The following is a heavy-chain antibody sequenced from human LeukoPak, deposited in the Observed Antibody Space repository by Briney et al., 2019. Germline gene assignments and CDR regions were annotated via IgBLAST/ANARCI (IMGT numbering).Heavy chain of an antibody. V-gene: IGHV3-30*04. CDR3: ARDGDYGDYGYYFDY. CDR2: MSYDGNDK. J-gene: IGHJ4*02. Sequence: GGSLRLSCAASGFTFSSYAIHWVRQAPGKGLEWVAVMSYDGNDKYYADSVKGRFTISRDNSKNSLYLQMTSLRPEDSAVYYCARDGDYGDYGYYFDYWGQGTLVTASS. D-gene: IGHD4-17*01. CDR1: GFTFSSYA.